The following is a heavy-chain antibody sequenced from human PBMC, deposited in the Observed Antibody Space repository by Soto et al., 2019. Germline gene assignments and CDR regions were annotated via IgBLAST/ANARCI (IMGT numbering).Heavy chain of an antibody. J-gene: IGHJ6*03. CDR1: GDSLISWY. D-gene: IGHD2-2*01. CDR3: ARAGKPAAYYYYMDV. Sequence: PSELRSLTCSVAGDSLISWYLSYIRRNPGKGLEWIGYIYYSGSTNYNPSLKSRVTISVDTSKNQFSLKLSSVTAADTAVYYCARAGKPAAYYYYMDVWGKGTTVTVSS. CDR2: IYYSGST. V-gene: IGHV4-59*01.